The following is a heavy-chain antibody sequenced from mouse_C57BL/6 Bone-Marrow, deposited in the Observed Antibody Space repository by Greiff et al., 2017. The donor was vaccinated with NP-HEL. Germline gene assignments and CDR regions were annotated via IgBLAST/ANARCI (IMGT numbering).Heavy chain of an antibody. CDR3: ARVAYYSFAY. CDR2: IYPGDGDT. Sequence: QVQLKESGPELVKPGASVKISCKASGYAFSSSWMNWVKQRPGKGLEWIGRIYPGDGDTNYNGKFKGKATLTADKSSSTAYMQLSSLTSEDSAVYFCARVAYYSFAYWGQGTLVTVSA. V-gene: IGHV1-82*01. J-gene: IGHJ3*01. D-gene: IGHD2-10*01. CDR1: GYAFSSSW.